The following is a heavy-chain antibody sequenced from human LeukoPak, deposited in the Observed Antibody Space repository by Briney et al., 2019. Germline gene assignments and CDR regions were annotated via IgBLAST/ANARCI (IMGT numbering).Heavy chain of an antibody. D-gene: IGHD2-15*01. J-gene: IGHJ4*02. CDR1: GDSVSGVY. Sequence: SETLSLTCTVSGDSVSGVYWSWIRQPTGKGLEWIGYVYYSGDTNYNPSLKSRVTMSLDTSKNQVSLRLSSVTAADTAVYYCARHPFATPFDYWGRGTLLTVSS. CDR3: ARHPFATPFDY. CDR2: VYYSGDT. V-gene: IGHV4-59*08.